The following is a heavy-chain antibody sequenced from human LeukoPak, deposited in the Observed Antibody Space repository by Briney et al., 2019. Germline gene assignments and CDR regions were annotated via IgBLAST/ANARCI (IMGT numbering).Heavy chain of an antibody. D-gene: IGHD3-22*01. Sequence: SETLSLTCTVPGGSISSYYWSWIRQPPGKGLEWIGYTYNSWTTDYNPSLKSRVTISVDTSKNQFSLMLSSVTAADTAVYYCARHLTHGWLMFHYWGQGTPVTVSS. CDR1: GGSISSYY. CDR3: ARHLTHGWLMFHY. J-gene: IGHJ4*02. V-gene: IGHV4-59*08. CDR2: TYNSWTT.